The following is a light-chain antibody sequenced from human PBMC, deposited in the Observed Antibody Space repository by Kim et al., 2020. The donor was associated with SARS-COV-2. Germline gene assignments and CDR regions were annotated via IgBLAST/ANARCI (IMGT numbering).Light chain of an antibody. CDR2: AAS. J-gene: IGKJ1*01. CDR1: QSISSY. Sequence: ASVGDRVTSTCRTSQSISSYLNWYQQKPGKAPKLLIYAASSLQSGVPSRFSGSGSGTDFTLTISSLQPEDFATYYCQQSYSTRWTFGQGTKVDIK. V-gene: IGKV1-39*01. CDR3: QQSYSTRWT.